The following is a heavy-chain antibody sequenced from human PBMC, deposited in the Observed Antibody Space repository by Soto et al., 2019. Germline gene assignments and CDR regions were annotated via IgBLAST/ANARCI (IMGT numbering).Heavy chain of an antibody. CDR2: TSGSGGAT. CDR1: GFSFSSYT. J-gene: IGHJ4*02. V-gene: IGHV3-23*01. CDR3: AKAHIGAMAPFDS. Sequence: HPGGSLRLSCAASGFSFSSYTMSWVRQAPGKTLEWVSTTSGSGGATYYADSVKGRCTISRDNSKNTLYLQVNSLRADDTAVYYCAKAHIGAMAPFDSWGQGTLVTVSS. D-gene: IGHD2-8*01.